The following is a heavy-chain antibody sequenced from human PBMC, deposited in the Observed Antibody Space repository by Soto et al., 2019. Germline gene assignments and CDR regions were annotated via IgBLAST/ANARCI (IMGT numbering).Heavy chain of an antibody. CDR2: IKSKPDGGTT. D-gene: IGHD2-15*01. J-gene: IGHJ4*02. Sequence: GFTFSNSWLNWVRQAPGKGLEWVGRIKSKPDGGTTDYAAPVKGRFTISRDDSKTTLFLQMNSLKTEDTAVYYCTTDLPGSPDDFWGLGTLVTVSS. V-gene: IGHV3-15*07. CDR3: TTDLPGSPDDF. CDR1: GFTFSNSW.